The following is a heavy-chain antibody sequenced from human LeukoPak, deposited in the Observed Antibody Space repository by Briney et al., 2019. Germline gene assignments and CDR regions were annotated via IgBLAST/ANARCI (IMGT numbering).Heavy chain of an antibody. V-gene: IGHV4-34*01. CDR1: GGSFSGYY. CDR2: INHSGST. Sequence: SETLSLTCAGYGGSFSGYYWSWIRQPPGKGLEWIGEINHSGSTNYNPSLKSRVTISVDTSKNQFSLKLSSVTAADTAVYYCARNYGDYAGMDVWGQGTTVTVSS. CDR3: ARNYGDYAGMDV. J-gene: IGHJ6*02. D-gene: IGHD4-17*01.